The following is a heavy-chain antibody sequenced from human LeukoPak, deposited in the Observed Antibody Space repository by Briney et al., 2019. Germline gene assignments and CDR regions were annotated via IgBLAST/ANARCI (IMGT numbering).Heavy chain of an antibody. J-gene: IGHJ3*01. CDR3: AREPTNFWRGYYPL. V-gene: IGHV4-39*02. CDR2: IYYSGST. Sequence: KPSETLSLTCTVSGGSISSSSYYWGWIRQPPGKGLEWIGSIYYSGSTYYNPSLKSRVTISVDTSKNQFSLKLSSVTAADTAVYYCAREPTNFWRGYYPLWGQGTMVTVSS. CDR1: GGSISSSSYY. D-gene: IGHD3-3*01.